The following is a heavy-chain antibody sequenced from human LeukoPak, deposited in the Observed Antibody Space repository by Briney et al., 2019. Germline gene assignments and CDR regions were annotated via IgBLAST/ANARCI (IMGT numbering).Heavy chain of an antibody. Sequence: GESLKISCKGSGYSFTSYWIGWVRPLPGKGLEWMGIIYPGDSDTRYSPSFQGQVTISADKSISTAHLQWSSLRASDTAMYYCARHREEHYYYGMDVWGQGTTVTVSS. J-gene: IGHJ6*02. CDR1: GYSFTSYW. CDR2: IYPGDSDT. V-gene: IGHV5-51*01. CDR3: ARHREEHYYYGMDV.